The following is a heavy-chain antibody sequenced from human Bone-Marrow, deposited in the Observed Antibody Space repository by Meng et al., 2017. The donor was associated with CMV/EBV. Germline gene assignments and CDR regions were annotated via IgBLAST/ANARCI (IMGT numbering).Heavy chain of an antibody. J-gene: IGHJ6*02. CDR1: GYTFTGYS. CDR2: INPNSGGT. CDR3: ATDPIVGATQGYYGMDV. V-gene: IGHV1-2*02. D-gene: IGHD1-26*01. Sequence: ASVKVSCKASGYTFTGYSIFWVRQAPGQGLEYMGWINPNSGGTNYAQKFQGRVTMTRDTSISTAYMELSRLRSDDTAVYYCATDPIVGATQGYYGMDVWGQGTTVTVSS.